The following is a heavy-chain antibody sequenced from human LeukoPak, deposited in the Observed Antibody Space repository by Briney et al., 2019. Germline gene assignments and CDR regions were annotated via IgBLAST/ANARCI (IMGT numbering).Heavy chain of an antibody. J-gene: IGHJ4*02. CDR2: ISYDGSNK. CDR3: AKDWGYSGSYYYFDY. V-gene: IGHV3-30*18. Sequence: GGSLRLSCAASGFTFSSYGMHWVRQAPGKGLEWVAVISYDGSNKYYADSVKGRFTISRDNSKNTLYLQMNSLRAEDTAVYYCAKDWGYSGSYYYFDYWGQGTLVTVSS. D-gene: IGHD1-26*01. CDR1: GFTFSSYG.